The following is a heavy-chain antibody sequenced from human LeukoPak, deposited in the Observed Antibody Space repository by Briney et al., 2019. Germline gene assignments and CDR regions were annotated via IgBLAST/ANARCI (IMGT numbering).Heavy chain of an antibody. CDR1: GFTFDDYA. CDR2: ISGSGGST. V-gene: IGHV3-23*01. Sequence: GRSLRLSCAASGFTFDDYAMSWVRQAPGKGLEWVSAISGSGGSTYYADSVKGRFTISRDNTKNTLYLQMNSLRAEDTAVYYCAKAPGTAFDYWGQGTLVTVSS. CDR3: AKAPGTAFDY. J-gene: IGHJ4*02. D-gene: IGHD3-10*01.